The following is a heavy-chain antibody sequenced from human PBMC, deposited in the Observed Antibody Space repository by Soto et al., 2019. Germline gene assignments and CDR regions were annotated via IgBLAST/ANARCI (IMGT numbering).Heavy chain of an antibody. CDR2: ISGSAGTT. V-gene: IGHV3-23*01. CDR3: AKNGPAYADAFDS. J-gene: IGHJ3*01. Sequence: EVQLSQSGGGWVQPGGSLRLSCSASGFIFASYAMSWVRQAPGKGLEWVSVISGSAGTTDYAGSMTGRFTISRDNSKNTLYLHMNSLKGEDTAVYYCAKNGPAYADAFDSWGQGTMVTVSS. D-gene: IGHD2-8*01. CDR1: GFIFASYA.